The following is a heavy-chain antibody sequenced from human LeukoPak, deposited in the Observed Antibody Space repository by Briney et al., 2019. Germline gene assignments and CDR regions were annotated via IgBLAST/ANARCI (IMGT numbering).Heavy chain of an antibody. CDR1: GFTFSDHY. CDR2: IYKSMYSGGST. J-gene: IGHJ5*01. V-gene: IGHV4-4*07. D-gene: IGHD4-17*01. CDR3: VRDPTTVTTFFDL. Sequence: GSLRLSCLASGFTFSDHYMSWIRQPAGKGLEWIGRIYKSMYSGGSTDYNPSLKSRVTMSVDTSKNQLSLKLSSLTAADTAVYYCVRDPTTVTTFFDLWGQGTLVTVSS.